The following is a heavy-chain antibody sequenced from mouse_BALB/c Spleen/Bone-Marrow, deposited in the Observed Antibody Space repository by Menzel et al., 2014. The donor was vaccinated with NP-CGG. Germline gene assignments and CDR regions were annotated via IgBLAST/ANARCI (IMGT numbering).Heavy chain of an antibody. V-gene: IGHV4-2*02. Sequence: EVHLVESGGGLVQPGGSLILSCAASGFDFSGYWMSWARQAPGKGQEWIGEINPGSSTINYTPSLKDKFIISRDNAKKTLSLQINNAISEDTALYYCATLGYCGFFAHGGQGPSLTLSS. D-gene: IGHD1-2*01. CDR1: GFDFSGYW. CDR3: ATLGYCGFFAH. CDR2: INPGSSTI. J-gene: IGHJ2*02.